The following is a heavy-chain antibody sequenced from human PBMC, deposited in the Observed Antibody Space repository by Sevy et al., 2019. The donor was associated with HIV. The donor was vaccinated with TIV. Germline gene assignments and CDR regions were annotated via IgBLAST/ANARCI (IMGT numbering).Heavy chain of an antibody. CDR2: LSFGCGKI. D-gene: IGHD2-8*01. Sequence: LSLTCAASGFTFNIYSMSWVRQTPGKGLEWVATLSFGCGKINHADSVKGRFTMSRDDSKNAVYLQMNNLRVADTAIYYCAREGCTKPHDYWGQGILVTVSS. CDR1: GFTFNIYS. J-gene: IGHJ4*02. V-gene: IGHV3-23*01. CDR3: AREGCTKPHDY.